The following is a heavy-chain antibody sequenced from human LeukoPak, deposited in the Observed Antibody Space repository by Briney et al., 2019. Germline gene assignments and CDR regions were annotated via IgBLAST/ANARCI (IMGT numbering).Heavy chain of an antibody. CDR3: ARVKGYCTTTTCYADAFDI. Sequence: PSETLSLTCAVYGGSFSGYYWSWVRQAPGKGLEWVSTVNSDGDSAFYADSVKGRFTISRDNSQSMLYLQMNSLRVEDTAIYYCARVKGYCTTTTCYADAFDIWGQGTMVTVSS. D-gene: IGHD2-2*01. V-gene: IGHV3-23*01. CDR1: GGSFSGYY. J-gene: IGHJ3*02. CDR2: VNSDGDSA.